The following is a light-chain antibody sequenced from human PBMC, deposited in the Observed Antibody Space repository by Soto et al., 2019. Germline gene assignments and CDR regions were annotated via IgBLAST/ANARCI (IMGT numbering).Light chain of an antibody. CDR1: SSDVGGYNY. J-gene: IGLJ1*01. CDR3: CSYAGSYTFV. CDR2: DVS. Sequence: QSALTQPRSVSGSPGQSVTISCTGTSSDVGGYNYVSWYQQHPGKAPKLMIYDVSKRPSGVPDRFSGSKSGNTASLTISGLQAEDDADYYCCSYAGSYTFVFGTGTKLIVL. V-gene: IGLV2-11*01.